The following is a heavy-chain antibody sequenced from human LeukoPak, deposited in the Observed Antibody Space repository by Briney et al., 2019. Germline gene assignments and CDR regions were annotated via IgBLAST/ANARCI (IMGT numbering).Heavy chain of an antibody. CDR2: ISGSGGST. Sequence: GGSLRLPCAASGFTFSSYAMSWVRQAPGKGLEWVSAISGSGGSTYYADSVKGRFTISGDNSKNTLYLQMNSLRAEDTAVYYCAPDLITMVRADAFDIWGQGTMVTVSS. D-gene: IGHD3-10*01. CDR3: APDLITMVRADAFDI. V-gene: IGHV3-23*01. CDR1: GFTFSSYA. J-gene: IGHJ3*02.